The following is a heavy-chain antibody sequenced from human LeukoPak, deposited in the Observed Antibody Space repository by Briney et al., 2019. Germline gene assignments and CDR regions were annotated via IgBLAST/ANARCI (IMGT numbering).Heavy chain of an antibody. J-gene: IGHJ4*02. CDR3: ARGPTPYYGSGSYVNSFDY. V-gene: IGHV5-51*01. CDR1: GYSFTSYW. D-gene: IGHD3-10*01. Sequence: GESLKISCKGSGYSFTSYWIGWVRQMPGKGLEWMGTIYPGDSDTRYSPSFQGQVTMSADKSISTAYLQWSSLKASDTAMYYCARGPTPYYGSGSYVNSFDYWGQGTLVTVSS. CDR2: IYPGDSDT.